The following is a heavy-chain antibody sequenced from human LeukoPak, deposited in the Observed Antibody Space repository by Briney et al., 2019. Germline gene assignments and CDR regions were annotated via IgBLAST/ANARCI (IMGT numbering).Heavy chain of an antibody. V-gene: IGHV1-2*02. CDR3: AGAPGAFDI. CDR2: INPNSGGT. Sequence: ASVKVSCKASGYTFTGYYLHWVRQAPGQGLGWMGWINPNSGGTDYPQKFQGRVTMTRDTSISTAYMELSRLRSDDTAVYYCAGAPGAFDIWGQGTMVTVSS. CDR1: GYTFTGYY. J-gene: IGHJ3*02. D-gene: IGHD7-27*01.